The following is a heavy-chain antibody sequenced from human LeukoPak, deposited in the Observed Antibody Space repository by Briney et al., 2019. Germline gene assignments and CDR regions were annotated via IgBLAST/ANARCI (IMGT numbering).Heavy chain of an antibody. D-gene: IGHD5-12*01. CDR3: ARATSARGGYDSYRGFGYYYYGMDV. CDR1: GGTFSSYA. Sequence: SVKVSCKASGGTFSSYAISWVRQAPGQGLEWMGGIIPIFGTANYAQKFQGRVTITADESTSTAYMELSSLRSEDTAVYYCARATSARGGYDSYRGFGYYYYGMDVWGQGTTVTVSS. J-gene: IGHJ6*02. V-gene: IGHV1-69*13. CDR2: IIPIFGTA.